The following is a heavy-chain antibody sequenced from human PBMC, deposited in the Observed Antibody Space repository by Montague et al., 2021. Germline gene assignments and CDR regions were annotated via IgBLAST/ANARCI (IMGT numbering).Heavy chain of an antibody. D-gene: IGHD6-19*01. CDR3: TRGEVAVTGIDY. CDR1: GGSLSGYI. CDR2: ISHTGST. Sequence: SETLSLTCAVYGGSLSGYIWNWIRQPPGRDLEWIGQISHTGSTSYNPSLKSRVTMSVDTSENHVSLRLSSVTAADTAVYYCTRGEVAVTGIDYWGQGALFTVSS. V-gene: IGHV4-34*01. J-gene: IGHJ4*02.